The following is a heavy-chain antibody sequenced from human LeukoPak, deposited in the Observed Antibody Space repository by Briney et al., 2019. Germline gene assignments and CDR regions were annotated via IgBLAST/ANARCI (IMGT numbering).Heavy chain of an antibody. CDR1: GFTMCSYW. Sequence: GGSLRLSCAVSGFTMCSYWMSWVRQAPGKGLEWVANIRQDGSEKYYVDSVKGRLTISRDNAKNSLYLQMNSLRAEDTGIYYCARAGYYGDDAFDLWGQGTMVTVSS. V-gene: IGHV3-7*04. D-gene: IGHD2/OR15-2a*01. CDR2: IRQDGSEK. CDR3: ARAGYYGDDAFDL. J-gene: IGHJ3*01.